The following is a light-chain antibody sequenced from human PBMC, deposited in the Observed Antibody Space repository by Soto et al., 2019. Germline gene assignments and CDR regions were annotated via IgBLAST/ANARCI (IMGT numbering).Light chain of an antibody. V-gene: IGLV2-14*01. CDR3: SSYTSDLGV. J-gene: IGLJ1*01. Sequence: QSALTQPASVSGSVGQSITISCTGTSSDVGGYDVVSWYQHHPGKAPKLIIYEVRTRPSGVSDRFSGSKSGNTASLTISGLQADDDADYYCSSYTSDLGVFGTGTKLTVL. CDR1: SSDVGGYDV. CDR2: EVR.